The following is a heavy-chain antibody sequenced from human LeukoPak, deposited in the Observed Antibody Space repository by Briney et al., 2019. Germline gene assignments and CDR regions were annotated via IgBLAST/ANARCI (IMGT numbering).Heavy chain of an antibody. CDR1: GYTLTELS. V-gene: IGHV1-24*01. J-gene: IGHJ6*03. CDR3: ATGSSNYYYYYMDV. D-gene: IGHD6-6*01. Sequence: ASVKVSCKVSGYTLTELSMRWVRQAPGKGLEWMGGFDPEDGETIYAQKFQGRVTMTEDTSTDTAYMELSSLRSEDTAVYYCATGSSNYYYYYMDVWGKGTTVTVSS. CDR2: FDPEDGET.